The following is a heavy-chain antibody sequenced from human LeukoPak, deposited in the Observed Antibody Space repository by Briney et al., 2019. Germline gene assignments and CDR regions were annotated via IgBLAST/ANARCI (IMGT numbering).Heavy chain of an antibody. CDR3: ARGAYGDYFDY. Sequence: GGSLRLSCAASGFTFSSYAMHWVRQAPGKGLEWVAVISYDGSNKYYADSVKGRFTISRDNSKNTLYVQMNSLRAEDTAVYYCARGAYGDYFDYWGQGTLVTVSS. CDR2: ISYDGSNK. D-gene: IGHD4-17*01. J-gene: IGHJ4*02. CDR1: GFTFSSYA. V-gene: IGHV3-30*04.